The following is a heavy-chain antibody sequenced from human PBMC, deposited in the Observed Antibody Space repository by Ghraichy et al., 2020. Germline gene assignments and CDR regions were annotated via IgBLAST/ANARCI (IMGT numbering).Heavy chain of an antibody. V-gene: IGHV4-59*08. D-gene: IGHD3-10*01. CDR1: GGSISSYY. Sequence: SETLSLTCTVSGGSISSYYWSWIRQPPGKGLEWIGYIYYSGSTNYNPSLKSRVTISVDTSKNQFSLKLSSVTAADTAVYYCARTNYYGSGSYYWFFDYWGQGTLVTVSS. CDR3: ARTNYYGSGSYYWFFDY. J-gene: IGHJ4*02. CDR2: IYYSGST.